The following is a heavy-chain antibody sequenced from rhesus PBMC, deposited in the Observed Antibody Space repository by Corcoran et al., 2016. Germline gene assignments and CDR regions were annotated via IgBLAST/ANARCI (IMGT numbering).Heavy chain of an antibody. CDR3: ARDRAAAGRFDY. CDR1: DGSFSSYW. J-gene: IGHJ4*01. D-gene: IGHD6-31*01. V-gene: IGHV4-80*01. Sequence: QVQLQESGPGLVKPSETLSLTCAVSDGSFSSYWWSWIRQPPGKGLELIGEINGNSRSTNYNPSLESLVTISKDASKDEFSLKLSSVTAADTAVYYCARDRAAAGRFDYWGQGVLVTVSS. CDR2: INGNSRST.